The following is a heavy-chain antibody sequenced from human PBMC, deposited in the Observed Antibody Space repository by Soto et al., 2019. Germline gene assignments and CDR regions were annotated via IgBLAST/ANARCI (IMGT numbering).Heavy chain of an antibody. D-gene: IGHD6-19*01. CDR1: GGSISSGGYS. J-gene: IGHJ4*02. CDR2: IYHSGST. CDR3: ARAGGLGAVAVDY. V-gene: IGHV4-30-2*01. Sequence: QLQLQESGSGLVKPSQTLSLTCAVSGGSISSGGYSWSWIRQPPGKGLEWIGYIYHSGSTYYNPSLKGRVTIAVERSKNQFSLKRSSVTAADTAVYYCARAGGLGAVAVDYWGQGTLVTVSS.